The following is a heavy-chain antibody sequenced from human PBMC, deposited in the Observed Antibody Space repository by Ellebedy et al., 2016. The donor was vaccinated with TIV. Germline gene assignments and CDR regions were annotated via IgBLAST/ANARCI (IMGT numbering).Heavy chain of an antibody. D-gene: IGHD3-10*01. J-gene: IGHJ3*02. V-gene: IGHV3-30*18. CDR3: AKAYDSGSYHDAFDI. CDR1: GFTFSSYG. CDR2: ISYDGNDE. Sequence: GESLKISCAASGFTFSSYGMHWVRQAPGKGLEWVAAISYDGNDEDYADSVRGRFTFSRDNSKNTLYLQMNSLRAEDTAVYYWAKAYDSGSYHDAFDIWGQGTMVSVSS.